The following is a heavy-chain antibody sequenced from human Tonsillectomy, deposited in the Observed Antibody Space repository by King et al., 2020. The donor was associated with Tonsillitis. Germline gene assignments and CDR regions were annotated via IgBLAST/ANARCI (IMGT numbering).Heavy chain of an antibody. D-gene: IGHD3-3*01. V-gene: IGHV1-69*01. CDR2: IIPFLGTS. Sequence: QLVQSGAEVKKPGSSVKVSCKASGGTFSSYAISWVRQAPGQGLEWMGGIIPFLGTSNYAQKFQGRVTITADESTSTAYMELSSLRSEDTAVYFCAVVLRFLEWAPPFDYWGQGTLVTVSS. J-gene: IGHJ4*02. CDR1: GGTFSSYA. CDR3: AVVLRFLEWAPPFDY.